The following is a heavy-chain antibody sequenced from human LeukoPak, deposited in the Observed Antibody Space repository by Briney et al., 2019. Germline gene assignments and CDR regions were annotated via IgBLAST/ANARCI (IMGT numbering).Heavy chain of an antibody. J-gene: IGHJ4*02. Sequence: GGSLRLSCAASGFTFSSYSMNWVRQAPGKGLEWVSSISSSSSYIYYADSVKGRFTISRDNAKNSLYLQMNGLRAEDTAVYYCARDPLNFHSNYPSFDYWGQGTLVTVSS. D-gene: IGHD4-11*01. CDR2: ISSSSSYI. CDR3: ARDPLNFHSNYPSFDY. V-gene: IGHV3-21*01. CDR1: GFTFSSYS.